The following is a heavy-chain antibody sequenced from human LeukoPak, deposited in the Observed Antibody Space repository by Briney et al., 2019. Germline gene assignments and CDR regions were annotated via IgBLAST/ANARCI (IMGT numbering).Heavy chain of an antibody. CDR1: GFTFSSYS. CDR2: ISSSSSYI. D-gene: IGHD3-10*01. Sequence: GGSLRLSCAASGFTFSSYSMNWVRQAPGKGLEWVSSISSSSSYIYYADSVKGRFTIPRDNSKNTLYLQMNSLRAEDTAVYYCAKGTYGSGTYGAHDYWGQGTLVTVSS. CDR3: AKGTYGSGTYGAHDY. J-gene: IGHJ4*02. V-gene: IGHV3-21*04.